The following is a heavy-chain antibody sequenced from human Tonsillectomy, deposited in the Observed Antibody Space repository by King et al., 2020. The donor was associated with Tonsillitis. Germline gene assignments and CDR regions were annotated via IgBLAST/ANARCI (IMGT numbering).Heavy chain of an antibody. D-gene: IGHD2-2*01. CDR2: INHSGSS. CDR1: GGSFSGYY. J-gene: IGHJ5*02. Sequence: VQLQQWGAGRLKPSETLSLTCVVYGGSFSGYYWSWIRQPPGKGLEWIGEINHSGSSNYNPSLKSRVTILIDTSKNKFSLKLTSVTAADAAAYYCARANCSSTSCYGEWFDPWGQGTRVTVSS. V-gene: IGHV4-34*01. CDR3: ARANCSSTSCYGEWFDP.